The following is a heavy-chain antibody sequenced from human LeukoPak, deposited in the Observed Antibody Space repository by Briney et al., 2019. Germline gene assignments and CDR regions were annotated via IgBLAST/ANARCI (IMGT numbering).Heavy chain of an antibody. CDR3: ARDRIAAWFYSNA. CDR1: GYTFTGYY. V-gene: IGHV1-2*02. D-gene: IGHD6-25*01. CDR2: INPNSGGT. Sequence: ASVKVSCKASGYTFTGYYMHWVRQAPGQGLEWMGWINPNSGGTNYAQKFQGRVTMTRDTSISTAYMELSRLRSDDTAVYYCARDRIAAWFYSNAWGQGTTVTVSS. J-gene: IGHJ6*02.